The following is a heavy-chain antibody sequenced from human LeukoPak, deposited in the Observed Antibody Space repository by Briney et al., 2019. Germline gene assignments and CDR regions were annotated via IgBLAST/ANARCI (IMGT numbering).Heavy chain of an antibody. V-gene: IGHV1-2*02. CDR1: GYIFSYYY. D-gene: IGHD3/OR15-3a*01. CDR3: TRDSNWTFDDY. CDR2: VNPNNGDT. Sequence: GASVKVSCKSSGYIFSYYYIHWVRQAPGQGLEWMGWVNPNNGDTRYGQKFQGRVTMTRDTSISTAYVELNSLTSDDTAVYYCTRDSNWTFDDYWGQGTLVTVSS. J-gene: IGHJ4*02.